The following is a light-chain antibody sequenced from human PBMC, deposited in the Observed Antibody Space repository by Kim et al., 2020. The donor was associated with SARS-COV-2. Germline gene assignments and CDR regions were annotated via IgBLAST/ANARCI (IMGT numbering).Light chain of an antibody. V-gene: IGKV3-11*01. CDR3: QQCGSWPLT. J-gene: IGKJ4*01. CDR1: QSVRSY. Sequence: EIVVTQSPGTLSLSPGERATLSCRASQSVRSYLAWYQQKPGQAPRLLIYEASNRATGIPARFSGSGSGTDFTLTISSLEPEDFAVYYCQQCGSWPLTFGGGTKVDIK. CDR2: EAS.